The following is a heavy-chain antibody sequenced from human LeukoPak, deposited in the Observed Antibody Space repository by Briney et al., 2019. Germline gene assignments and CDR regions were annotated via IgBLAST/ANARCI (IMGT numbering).Heavy chain of an antibody. D-gene: IGHD2-15*01. Sequence: GGSLRLSCAASGFTFTNYGMHWVRQAPGKGLEWVAMISYDGRNEYYVDSVKGRFTISRDNSKNTLYLQMSSLRAEDTAVYYCVKALGYCSGGSCLAFDIWGQGTMVTVSS. CDR1: GFTFTNYG. V-gene: IGHV3-30*18. CDR3: VKALGYCSGGSCLAFDI. CDR2: ISYDGRNE. J-gene: IGHJ3*02.